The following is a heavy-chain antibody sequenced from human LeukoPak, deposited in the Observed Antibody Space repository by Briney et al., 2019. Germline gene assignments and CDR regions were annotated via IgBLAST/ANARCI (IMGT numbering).Heavy chain of an antibody. J-gene: IGHJ6*02. V-gene: IGHV3-7*01. Sequence: GGSVRLSCAANGFTFSNYWMSWVRQAPGKGLEWVANIKQDGSEKYYVDSVKGRFTISRDNAKNSLYLQMNSLRAEDTAVYYCARGPSSSWSIIYYYGMDVWGQGTTVTVSS. D-gene: IGHD6-13*01. CDR3: ARGPSSSWSIIYYYGMDV. CDR2: IKQDGSEK. CDR1: GFTFSNYW.